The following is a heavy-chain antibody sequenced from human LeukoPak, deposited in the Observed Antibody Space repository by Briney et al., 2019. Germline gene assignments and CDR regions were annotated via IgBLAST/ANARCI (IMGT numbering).Heavy chain of an antibody. V-gene: IGHV3-48*03. CDR1: GFTFSSYE. Sequence: PGGSLRLSCAASGFTFSSYEMNWVRQAPGKGLEWVSYISSSGSTIYYADSVKGRFTISRDNAKNSLYLQMNSLRAEDTADYYCARRTRRHFDYWGQGTLVTVSS. CDR2: ISSSGSTI. J-gene: IGHJ4*02. CDR3: ARRTRRHFDY.